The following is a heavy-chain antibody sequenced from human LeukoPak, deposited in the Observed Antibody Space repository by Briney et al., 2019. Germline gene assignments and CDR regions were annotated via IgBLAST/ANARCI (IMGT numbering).Heavy chain of an antibody. V-gene: IGHV3-23*01. CDR2: ISGSGGST. Sequence: GGSLRLSCAASGFTFSSYAMSWVRQAPGKGLEWVSAISGSGGSTYYADSVKGRFTISRDNSKNTLYLQMNSLRAEDTAVYYCARGLMVRGVITYFDYWGQGTLVTVSS. D-gene: IGHD3-10*01. CDR1: GFTFSSYA. J-gene: IGHJ4*02. CDR3: ARGLMVRGVITYFDY.